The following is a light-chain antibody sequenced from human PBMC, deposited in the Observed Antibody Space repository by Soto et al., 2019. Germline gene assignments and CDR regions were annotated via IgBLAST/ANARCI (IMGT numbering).Light chain of an antibody. Sequence: QSVLTQPASVSGSFGQSISISCTGTSSNFGSYSLVSWYQQHPDKAPKLIIYEVTNRPSGVSNRFSGSKSGNTASLTISGLQAEDEADYYCSSYTTSSTPVFGTGTKLTVL. CDR2: EVT. CDR3: SSYTTSSTPV. J-gene: IGLJ1*01. CDR1: SSNFGSYSL. V-gene: IGLV2-14*02.